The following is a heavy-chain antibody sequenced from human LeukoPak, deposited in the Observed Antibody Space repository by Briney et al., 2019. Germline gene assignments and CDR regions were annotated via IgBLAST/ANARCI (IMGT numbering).Heavy chain of an antibody. CDR1: GGSIRSGTYY. CDR2: IYYSGST. V-gene: IGHV4-31*03. D-gene: IGHD2-21*01. CDR3: PRGWTNRGAINTIGFDY. J-gene: IGHJ4*02. Sequence: SQTLSLTCTGSGGSIRSGTYYWSWIRQHPGKGLEWIGYIYYSGSTYYNPSLKSRVAISVDTSKNQFSLRLSSVTAADTAVYYCPRGWTNRGAINTIGFDYWGQGTLISVSS.